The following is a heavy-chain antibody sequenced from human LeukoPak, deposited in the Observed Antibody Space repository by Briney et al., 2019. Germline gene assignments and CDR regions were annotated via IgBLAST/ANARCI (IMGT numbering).Heavy chain of an antibody. CDR2: INPNSGGT. D-gene: IGHD3-22*01. Sequence: ASVKVSCKASGYTFTGYCIHWVRQARGQGLEWMVWINPNSGGTNYAQKFQGKVTMTRDTSISTVYMELSRLRSDDTAVYYCAREPRYYYDSSGYKSRIDYWGQGTLVTVSS. CDR3: AREPRYYYDSSGYKSRIDY. CDR1: GYTFTGYC. V-gene: IGHV1-2*02. J-gene: IGHJ4*02.